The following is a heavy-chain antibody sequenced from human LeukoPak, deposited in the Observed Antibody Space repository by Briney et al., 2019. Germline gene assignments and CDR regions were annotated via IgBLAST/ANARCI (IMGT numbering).Heavy chain of an antibody. V-gene: IGHV3-30*02. J-gene: IGHJ4*02. Sequence: GGSLRLSCAASGFTFSSYGMHWVRQAPGKGLEWVAFIRYDGSNKYYADSVKGRFTISRDNSKNTLYLQMNSLRAEDTAVYYCAKSISWAARPLDYWGQGTLVTVSS. CDR3: AKSISWAARPLDY. CDR1: GFTFSSYG. D-gene: IGHD6-6*01. CDR2: IRYDGSNK.